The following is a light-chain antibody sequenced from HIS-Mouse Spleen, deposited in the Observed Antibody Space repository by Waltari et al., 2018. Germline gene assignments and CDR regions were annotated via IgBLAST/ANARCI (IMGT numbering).Light chain of an antibody. V-gene: IGKV1-8*01. CDR2: AAS. Sequence: AIRMTQSASSFPVSTGERVTITCRASQGISCYLAWYQQKPGKAPKLLIYAASTLQSGVPSRFSGSGSGTDFTLTISCLQSEDFATYYCQQYYSYPLYTFGQGTKLEIK. CDR3: QQYYSYPLYT. J-gene: IGKJ2*01. CDR1: QGISCY.